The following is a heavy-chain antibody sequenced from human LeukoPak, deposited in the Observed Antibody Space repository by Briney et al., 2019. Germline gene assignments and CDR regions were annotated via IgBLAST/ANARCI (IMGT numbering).Heavy chain of an antibody. V-gene: IGHV3-20*04. D-gene: IGHD2-8*01. CDR1: GGSFSGYY. CDR3: ARGCTPWNYQMDV. J-gene: IGHJ6*03. Sequence: ETLSLTCAVYGGSFSGYYWSWIRQPPGKGLEWVSGIYWNGGDTGYADSVKGRFTISRDNAKNSLYLQMNSLRAEDTAFYYCARGCTPWNYQMDVWGKGTTVTVSS. CDR2: IYWNGGDT.